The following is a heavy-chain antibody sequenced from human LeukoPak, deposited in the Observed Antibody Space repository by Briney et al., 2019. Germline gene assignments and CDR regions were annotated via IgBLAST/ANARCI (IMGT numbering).Heavy chain of an antibody. CDR3: VHISPPPSSGLDY. CDR1: GFSLTTRGVG. V-gene: IGHV2-5*01. D-gene: IGHD2/OR15-2a*01. Sequence: SGPTLVNPTQTLTLTCTFSGFSLTTRGVGVGWIRQTPGKALEWLAFIYWNDDTRYSPSLKRRLTITKDPSKNQVVLTMTNMDHVDTATYYCVHISPPPSSGLDYWGPGTLVTVPS. J-gene: IGHJ4*02. CDR2: IYWNDDT.